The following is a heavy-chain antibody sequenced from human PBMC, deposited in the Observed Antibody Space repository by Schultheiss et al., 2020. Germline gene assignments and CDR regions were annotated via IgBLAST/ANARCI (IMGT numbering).Heavy chain of an antibody. Sequence: SETLSLTCAVSGGSISSSSYYWGWIRQPPGKGLEWIGYIYYSGSTNYNPSLKSRVSISVDTSKNQFSLKLSSVTAADTAVYYCARVVRPAYFDYWGQGTLVTVSS. CDR1: GGSISSSSYY. J-gene: IGHJ4*02. D-gene: IGHD2-15*01. V-gene: IGHV4-61*05. CDR2: IYYSGST. CDR3: ARVVRPAYFDY.